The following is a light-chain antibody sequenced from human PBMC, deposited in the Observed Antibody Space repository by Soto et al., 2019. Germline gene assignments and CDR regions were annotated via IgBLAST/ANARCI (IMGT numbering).Light chain of an antibody. Sequence: QSVLTQPASVSGSPGQSITISCTGTSSXVGSYNLVSWYQQHPGKAPKLMIYEVSKRPSGVSNRFSGSKSGNTASLTISGLQAEDEADYYCCSYAGSSTWVFGGGTKLTVL. CDR2: EVS. CDR3: CSYAGSSTWV. CDR1: SSXVGSYNL. J-gene: IGLJ3*02. V-gene: IGLV2-23*02.